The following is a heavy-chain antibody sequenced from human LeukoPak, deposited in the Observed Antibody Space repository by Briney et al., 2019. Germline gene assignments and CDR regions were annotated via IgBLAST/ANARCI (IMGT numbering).Heavy chain of an antibody. CDR1: GYTFTTFY. CDR3: ARGGYNGWSTLDY. Sequence: GASVKVSCKASGYTFTTFYIHWVRQAPGQGLEWMGRINPNSIDTNDAQKFQGRVTMTRDTSISTAYMELSVLTSDDTAIYYCARGGYNGWSTLDYWGQGTLVTVSS. CDR2: INPNSIDT. D-gene: IGHD6-19*01. J-gene: IGHJ4*02. V-gene: IGHV1-2*06.